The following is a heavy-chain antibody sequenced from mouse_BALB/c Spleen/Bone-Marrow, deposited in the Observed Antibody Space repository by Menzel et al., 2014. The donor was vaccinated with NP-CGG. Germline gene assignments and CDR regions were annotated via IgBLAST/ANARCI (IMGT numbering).Heavy chain of an antibody. CDR1: GFNIKDTY. CDR2: IDPAHPYT. CDR3: ASLTGTFDY. V-gene: IGHV14-3*02. J-gene: IGHJ2*01. D-gene: IGHD4-1*01. Sequence: SGAELVKPGASVKMSCTASGFNIKDTYIHWVKQGPDQGLEWIGRIDPAHPYTKYAPKFPGKATITADTSSTTAYLHVSSLTSEDTASYYCASLTGTFDYWGQGTTLTVSS.